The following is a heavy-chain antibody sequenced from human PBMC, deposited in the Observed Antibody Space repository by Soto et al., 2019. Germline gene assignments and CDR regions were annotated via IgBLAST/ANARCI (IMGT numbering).Heavy chain of an antibody. CDR3: ARVGPPSVFNFPYYVVDP. CDR2: ISHTGSNP. Sequence: LESGGGVVHPGRSLRLSCAASGFAFSSYPLHWVRQAPGKGLERVAVISHTGSNPFYANSVKVRFTISRYNSKNRLYLHLNGLNAEYTAVYFCARVGPPSVFNFPYYVVDPCGQDTKVILSS. V-gene: IGHV3-30-3*01. D-gene: IGHD3-16*01. J-gene: IGHJ6*02. CDR1: GFAFSSYP.